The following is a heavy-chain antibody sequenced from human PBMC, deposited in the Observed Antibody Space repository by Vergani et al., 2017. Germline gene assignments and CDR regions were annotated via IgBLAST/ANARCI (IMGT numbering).Heavy chain of an antibody. CDR2: IYYSGST. CDR1: GGSISSGGYY. CDR3: ARDLRLYYYDSRFDP. J-gene: IGHJ5*02. V-gene: IGHV4-31*03. D-gene: IGHD3-22*01. Sequence: QVQLQESGPGLLKPSQTLSLTCTVSGGSISSGGYYWSWIRQHPGKGLEWIGYIYYSGSTYYNPSLNSRFTISVDTSKNQFSLKLSSVTAADTAVYYCARDLRLYYYDSRFDPWGQGKMVTVS.